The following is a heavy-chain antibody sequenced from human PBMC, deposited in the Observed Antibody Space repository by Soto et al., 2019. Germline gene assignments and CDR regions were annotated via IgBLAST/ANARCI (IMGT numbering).Heavy chain of an antibody. CDR3: GRLRWGSAWYPGLLDV. Sequence: QVQLVQSGAEVKKPGASVKVSCKASGYIFTTYGIAWVRQAPGQGLEWMGWISADKVNTNYAQKLQDRVTMTTDTSTSTAYMELRNLRSDDTAVYYCGRLRWGSAWYPGLLDVWGQGTMVTVSS. CDR1: GYIFTTYG. V-gene: IGHV1-18*01. J-gene: IGHJ3*01. CDR2: ISADKVNT. D-gene: IGHD6-19*01.